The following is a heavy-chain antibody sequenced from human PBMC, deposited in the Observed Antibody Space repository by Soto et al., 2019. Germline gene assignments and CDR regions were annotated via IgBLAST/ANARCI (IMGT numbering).Heavy chain of an antibody. CDR2: IWYDGSDQ. V-gene: IGHV3-33*03. Sequence: QVQLVESGGGVVQPGRSLRLSCTASGFTLGSNAMHWVRQAPGKGLEWVAFIWYDGSDQHYRDSVRGRITISRDNPKNSLSLQMDSLRREDTAVYYCTRGIASSSLVTFDVWGQGTMVTVSP. J-gene: IGHJ3*01. CDR1: GFTLGSNA. CDR3: TRGIASSSLVTFDV. D-gene: IGHD3-16*01.